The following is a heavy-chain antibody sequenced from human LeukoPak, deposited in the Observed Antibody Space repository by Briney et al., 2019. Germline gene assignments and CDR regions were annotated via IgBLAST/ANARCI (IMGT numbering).Heavy chain of an antibody. D-gene: IGHD6-13*01. Sequence: GGSLRLSCAASGFTFSSYDMHWVRQATGKGLEWVSAIGTAGDTYYPGSVKGRLTISRENAKNSLYLQMNSLRAGDTAVYYCARSPRQGAAAGALDYWGQGTLVTVSS. V-gene: IGHV3-13*04. CDR1: GFTFSSYD. CDR2: IGTAGDT. CDR3: ARSPRQGAAAGALDY. J-gene: IGHJ4*02.